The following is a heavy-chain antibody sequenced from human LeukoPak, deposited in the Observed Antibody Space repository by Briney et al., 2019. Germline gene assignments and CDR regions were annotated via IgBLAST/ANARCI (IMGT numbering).Heavy chain of an antibody. J-gene: IGHJ4*02. D-gene: IGHD4-17*01. CDR1: GYTFTSYG. V-gene: IGHV1-18*04. CDR2: ISAYNGNT. Sequence: ASVKVSCKASGYTFTSYGISWVRQAPGQGLEWMGWISAYNGNTNYAQKLQGRVTMTTDTSTSTAYMELRSLRSDDTAVCYCARVLSYPETTVIDYWGQGTLVTVSS. CDR3: ARVLSYPETTVIDY.